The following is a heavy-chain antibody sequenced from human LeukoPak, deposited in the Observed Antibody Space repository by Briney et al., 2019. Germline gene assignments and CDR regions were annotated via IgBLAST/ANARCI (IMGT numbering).Heavy chain of an antibody. V-gene: IGHV3-23*01. Sequence: PGESLRLSCAASGFTFSNYAMSWVRQAPGKGLEWVSLISGSGTSTYYADSVKGRFTVSRDRSKNTLHLQMNSLRADDMAVYYCAKDLGNSGSWDYGGQGALVTVST. D-gene: IGHD1-26*01. J-gene: IGHJ4*02. CDR1: GFTFSNYA. CDR2: ISGSGTST. CDR3: AKDLGNSGSWDY.